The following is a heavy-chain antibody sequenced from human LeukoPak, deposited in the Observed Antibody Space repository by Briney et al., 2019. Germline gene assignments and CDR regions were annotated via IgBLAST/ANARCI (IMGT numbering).Heavy chain of an antibody. J-gene: IGHJ4*02. D-gene: IGHD6-19*01. CDR3: ARRSSGWSEPYDY. Sequence: TPSETLSLTCTVSGGSISSSSYYWGWIRQPPGKGLEWIGSIYYSGSTYYNPSLKSRVTISVDTSKNQFSLKLSSVTAADTAVYYCARRSSGWSEPYDYWGQGTLVTVSS. V-gene: IGHV4-39*01. CDR2: IYYSGST. CDR1: GGSISSSSYY.